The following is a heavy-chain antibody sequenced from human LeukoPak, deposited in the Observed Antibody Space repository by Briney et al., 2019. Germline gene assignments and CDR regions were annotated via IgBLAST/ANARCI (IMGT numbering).Heavy chain of an antibody. V-gene: IGHV3-9*03. CDR3: AKGLEQQLVPDFDY. D-gene: IGHD6-13*01. Sequence: PGGSLRLSCATSGFTFSSYAMSWVRQAPGKGLEWVSGISWNSGSIGYADSVKGRFTISRDNAKNSLYLQMNSLRAEDMALYFCAKGLEQQLVPDFDYWGQGTLVTVSS. CDR1: GFTFSSYA. J-gene: IGHJ4*02. CDR2: ISWNSGSI.